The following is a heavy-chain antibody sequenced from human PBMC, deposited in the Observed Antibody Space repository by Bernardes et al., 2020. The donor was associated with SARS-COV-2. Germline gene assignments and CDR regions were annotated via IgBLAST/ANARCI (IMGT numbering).Heavy chain of an antibody. CDR1: GGFISSNNDY. Sequence: SEPLSLTCTVSGGFISSNNDYWGWHRQSPGKGLEWIGTIYYTKTIYYNPSLKSRVTISVDTSKNQFSLSLSSVTAADTAVYYCARRYSGYDMFNWFDSWGQGTLVTVSS. V-gene: IGHV4-39*01. J-gene: IGHJ5*01. CDR3: ARRYSGYDMFNWFDS. D-gene: IGHD5-12*01. CDR2: IYYTKTI.